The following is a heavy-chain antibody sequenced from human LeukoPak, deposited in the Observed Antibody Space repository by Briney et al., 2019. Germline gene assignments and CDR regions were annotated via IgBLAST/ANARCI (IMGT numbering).Heavy chain of an antibody. CDR1: GGSISSYY. CDR2: IYTSGST. Sequence: LETLSLTCTVSGGSISSYYWSWIRQPPGKGLEWIGYIYTSGSTNYNPSLKSRVTISVDTSKNQFSLKLSSVTAADTAVYYCARHTPGLYYMDVWGKGTTVTVSS. CDR3: ARHTPGLYYMDV. J-gene: IGHJ6*03. V-gene: IGHV4-4*09. D-gene: IGHD2-2*02.